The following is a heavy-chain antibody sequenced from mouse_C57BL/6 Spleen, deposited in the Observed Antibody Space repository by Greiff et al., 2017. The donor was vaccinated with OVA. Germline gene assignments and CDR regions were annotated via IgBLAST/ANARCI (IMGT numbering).Heavy chain of an antibody. CDR3: ARVGGYGY. CDR2: INPGSGGT. D-gene: IGHD1-1*02. CDR1: GYAFTNYL. V-gene: IGHV1-54*01. Sequence: VQRVESGAELVRPGTSVKVSCKASGYAFTNYLIEWVKQRPGQGLEWIGVINPGSGGTNYNEKFKGKATLTADKSSSTAYMQLSSLTSEDSAVYFCARVGGYGYWGQGTTLTVSS. J-gene: IGHJ2*01.